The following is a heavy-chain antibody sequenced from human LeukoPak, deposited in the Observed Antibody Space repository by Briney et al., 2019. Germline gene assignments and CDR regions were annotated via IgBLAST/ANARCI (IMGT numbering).Heavy chain of an antibody. CDR1: GFTFSNYA. CDR2: ISGSGDNI. D-gene: IGHD3-10*01. CDR3: EKGWFGTVGDY. Sequence: GGSLRLSCEASGFTFSNYAMNWVRQAPGKGLEWVSVISGSGDNIIYADSLKGRFTISRDNSKSILHLQMNSLRAEDTAVYYCEKGWFGTVGDYWGQGTLVTVSS. V-gene: IGHV3-23*01. J-gene: IGHJ4*02.